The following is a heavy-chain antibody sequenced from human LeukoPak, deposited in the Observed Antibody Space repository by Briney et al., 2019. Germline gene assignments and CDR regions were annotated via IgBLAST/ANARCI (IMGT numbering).Heavy chain of an antibody. J-gene: IGHJ4*02. D-gene: IGHD4-17*01. V-gene: IGHV4-59*01. Sequence: AETLSLTCTVSGASISSYYWSWIRQPPGKGLEWIGYIYNSGSTKYNSSLNSRVTISVDTSKNQFSLKLSSVTAADTAVYYCARTSATYGLDYWGQGTLVTVSS. CDR1: GASISSYY. CDR3: ARTSATYGLDY. CDR2: IYNSGST.